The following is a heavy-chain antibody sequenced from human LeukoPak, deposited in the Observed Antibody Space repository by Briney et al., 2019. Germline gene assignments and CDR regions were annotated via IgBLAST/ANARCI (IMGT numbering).Heavy chain of an antibody. Sequence: PSETLSLTCTVSGGSISSYYWSWIRQPAGKGLEWIGRIYTSGSTNYNPSLKSRVTMSVDTSKNQFSLKLSSVTAADTAVYYCARGHTSGWKRGVYDYWGQGTVVTVSS. D-gene: IGHD6-19*01. V-gene: IGHV4-4*07. J-gene: IGHJ4*02. CDR2: IYTSGST. CDR1: GGSISSYY. CDR3: ARGHTSGWKRGVYDY.